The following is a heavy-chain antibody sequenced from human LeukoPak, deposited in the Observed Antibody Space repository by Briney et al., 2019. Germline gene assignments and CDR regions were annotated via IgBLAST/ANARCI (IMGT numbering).Heavy chain of an antibody. CDR3: AREGRSSTPGY. V-gene: IGHV4-4*07. CDR2: ISGSGNT. D-gene: IGHD2-15*01. CDR1: GGSIRSYY. Sequence: SETLSLPCSVSGGSIRSYYWSWIRQPAGKKLEWIGRISGSGNTDYNPSLKSRLTMSVDTSKNQFSLKLNSVTAADTAVYYCAREGRSSTPGYWGQGTWSPSPQ. J-gene: IGHJ4*01.